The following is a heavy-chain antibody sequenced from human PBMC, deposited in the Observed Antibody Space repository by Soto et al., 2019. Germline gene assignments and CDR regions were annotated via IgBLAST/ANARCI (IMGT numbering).Heavy chain of an antibody. Sequence: EVQLVESGGGLVKPGGSLRLSCAASGFTFSTYSMNWVRQAPGKGLEWVSSISSSSTYIYYADSVKGRFTISRDNAKNSLYLQINSLRAEHAAVYYCARASFIATRLDLWGQGALVTVSS. D-gene: IGHD6-6*01. J-gene: IGHJ4*01. CDR3: ARASFIATRLDL. V-gene: IGHV3-21*01. CDR2: ISSSSTYI. CDR1: GFTFSTYS.